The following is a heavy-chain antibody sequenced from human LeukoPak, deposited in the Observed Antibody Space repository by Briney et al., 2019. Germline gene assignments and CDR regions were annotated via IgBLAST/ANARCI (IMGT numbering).Heavy chain of an antibody. Sequence: ASVKDSCKASGYTFTSYGISCVRQAPGQGLEWMGWISAYNGNTNYAQKLQGRVTMTTDTSTSTAYMELRSLRSDDTAVYYCARDASTTGTTADDAFDVWGQGTMVTVSS. D-gene: IGHD1-1*01. CDR1: GYTFTSYG. CDR2: ISAYNGNT. CDR3: ARDASTTGTTADDAFDV. J-gene: IGHJ3*01. V-gene: IGHV1-18*01.